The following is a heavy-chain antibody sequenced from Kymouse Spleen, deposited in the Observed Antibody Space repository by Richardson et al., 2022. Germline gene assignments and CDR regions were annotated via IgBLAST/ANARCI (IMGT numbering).Heavy chain of an antibody. D-gene: IGHD1-7*01. CDR2: IYYSGST. CDR3: AAGGLELYYYYGMDV. Sequence: QVQLQESGPGLVKPSETLSLTCTVSGGSVSSGSYYWSWIRQPPGKGLEWIGYIYYSGSTNYNPSLKSRVTISVDTSKNQFSLKLSSVTAADTAVYYCAAGGLELYYYYGMDVWGQGTTVTVSS. V-gene: IGHV4-61*01. J-gene: IGHJ6*02. CDR1: GGSVSSGSYY.